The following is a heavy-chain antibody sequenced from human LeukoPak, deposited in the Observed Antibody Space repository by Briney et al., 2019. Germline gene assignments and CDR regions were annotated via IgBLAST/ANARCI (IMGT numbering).Heavy chain of an antibody. D-gene: IGHD2-2*02. CDR3: ARSLSPPTSKYCSSTSCYTGSYYYYGMDV. CDR1: GFTFSSYG. Sequence: PGGSLRLSCAASGFTFSSYGMHWVRQAPGKGLEWVAVIWYDGSNKYYADSVKGRFTTSRDNSKNTLYLQMGSLRAEDMAVYYCARSLSPPTSKYCSSTSCYTGSYYYYGMDVWGQGTTVTVSS. V-gene: IGHV3-33*01. CDR2: IWYDGSNK. J-gene: IGHJ6*02.